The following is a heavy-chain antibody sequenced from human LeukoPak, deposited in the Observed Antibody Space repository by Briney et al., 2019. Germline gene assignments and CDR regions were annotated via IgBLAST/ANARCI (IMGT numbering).Heavy chain of an antibody. Sequence: GGSLRLSCAASGFTFSSYGMHWVRQAPGKGLEWVAVIWYDGSNKYYADSVKGRFTISRDNSKNTLYLQMNSLRAEDTAVYYCARGSIAVAASPVDYWGQGTLVTVSS. CDR1: GFTFSSYG. CDR2: IWYDGSNK. D-gene: IGHD6-19*01. CDR3: ARGSIAVAASPVDY. J-gene: IGHJ4*02. V-gene: IGHV3-33*01.